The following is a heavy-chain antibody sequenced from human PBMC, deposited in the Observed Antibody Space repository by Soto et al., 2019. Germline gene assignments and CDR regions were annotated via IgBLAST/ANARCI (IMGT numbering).Heavy chain of an antibody. Sequence: PSETLSLTCSVSGGSMHNYSWSWIRQPPGKGLEYIGYIYYSGSTNYHSSLKSRVTISLDTSKSQFSLKLSSLTAADTALYFCARLRILLWPRFESGGQGSLVTAS. D-gene: IGHD5-18*01. J-gene: IGHJ4*02. V-gene: IGHV4-59*01. CDR2: IYYSGST. CDR1: GGSMHNYS. CDR3: ARLRILLWPRFES.